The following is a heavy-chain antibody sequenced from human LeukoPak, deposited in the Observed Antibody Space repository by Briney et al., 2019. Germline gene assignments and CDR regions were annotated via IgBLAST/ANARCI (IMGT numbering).Heavy chain of an antibody. CDR2: IYPGDSDT. CDR1: GYSFTSYW. CDR3: ARRTAAAGTYYYYMDV. Sequence: GESLKISCKGSGYSFTSYWIGWVCQMPGKGLECMGIIYPGDSDTRYSPSFQGQVTISADKSISTAYLQWSSLKASDTAMYYCARRTAAAGTYYYYMDVWGKGTTVTVSS. V-gene: IGHV5-51*01. D-gene: IGHD6-13*01. J-gene: IGHJ6*03.